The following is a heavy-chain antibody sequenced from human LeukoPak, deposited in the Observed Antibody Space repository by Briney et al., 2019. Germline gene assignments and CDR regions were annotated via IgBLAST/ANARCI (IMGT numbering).Heavy chain of an antibody. V-gene: IGHV1-2*02. CDR1: GSTFTCYY. Sequence: GASVTLSFKSAGSTFTCYYMHLVRHAPAQGLGLMWWINPNSGGTNSAKKFQGRVTMNTETSISTAYMELSRLRSDDTAVYYCARVRVGIQLSGYYYYMDVWGKGTTVTISS. CDR3: ARVRVGIQLSGYYYYMDV. D-gene: IGHD5-18*01. J-gene: IGHJ6*03. CDR2: INPNSGGT.